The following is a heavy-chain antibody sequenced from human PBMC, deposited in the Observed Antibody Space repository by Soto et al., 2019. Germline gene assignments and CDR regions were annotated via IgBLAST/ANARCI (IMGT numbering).Heavy chain of an antibody. J-gene: IGHJ4*02. D-gene: IGHD4-17*01. CDR2: IDQSGGT. Sequence: QVQLQQWGAGLFKPSETLSLTCAVYGGSFSGYYWSWIRQPPGTGLEWIGEIDQSGGTNYNPSLKSRVTISIDTSKKQFSLKLRSVTAADTAVYYCARNDYGDYRPVYWGQGTRVTVSS. CDR3: ARNDYGDYRPVY. CDR1: GGSFSGYY. V-gene: IGHV4-34*01.